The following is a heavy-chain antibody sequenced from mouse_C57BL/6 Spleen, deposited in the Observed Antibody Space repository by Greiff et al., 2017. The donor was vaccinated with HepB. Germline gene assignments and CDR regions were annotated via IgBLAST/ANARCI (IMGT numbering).Heavy chain of an antibody. D-gene: IGHD2-4*01. CDR3: ARYDYDLYWYFDV. CDR2: ISSGGSYT. J-gene: IGHJ1*03. V-gene: IGHV5-6*02. CDR1: GFTFSSYG. Sequence: EVKLVESGGDLVKPGGSLKLSCAASGFTFSSYGMSWVRQTPDKRLEWVATISSGGSYTYYPDSVKGRFTISRDNAKNTLYLQMSSLKSEDTAMYYCARYDYDLYWYFDVWGTGTTVTVSS.